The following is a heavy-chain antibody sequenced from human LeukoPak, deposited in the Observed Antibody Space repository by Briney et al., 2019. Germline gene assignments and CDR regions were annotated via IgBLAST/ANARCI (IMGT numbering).Heavy chain of an antibody. D-gene: IGHD3-10*01. CDR2: IYTSGST. CDR3: ARELWFGELFPRSYYMDV. CDR1: GGSISSGSYY. V-gene: IGHV4-61*02. J-gene: IGHJ6*03. Sequence: PLQTLSLTCTVSGGSISSGSYYWSWLRQPAGTGLEWVGRIYTSGSTNYNPSLKSRVTISVDTSKNQFSLKLSSVTAADTAVYYCARELWFGELFPRSYYMDVWGKGTTVTISS.